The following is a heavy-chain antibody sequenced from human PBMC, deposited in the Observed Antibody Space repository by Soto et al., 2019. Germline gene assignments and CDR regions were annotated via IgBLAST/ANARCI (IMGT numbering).Heavy chain of an antibody. CDR2: IVVGSGNT. V-gene: IGHV1-58*02. Sequence: QMQLVQSGPEVKKPGTSVKVSRKASGFTFTSSAMQWVRQARGQRLEWIGWIVVGSGNTNYAQKFQERVTITRDMSTSTAYMELSSLRSEDTAVYYCAAGELVSYYYYYYGMDVWGQGTTVTVSS. D-gene: IGHD6-13*01. CDR1: GFTFTSSA. CDR3: AAGELVSYYYYYYGMDV. J-gene: IGHJ6*02.